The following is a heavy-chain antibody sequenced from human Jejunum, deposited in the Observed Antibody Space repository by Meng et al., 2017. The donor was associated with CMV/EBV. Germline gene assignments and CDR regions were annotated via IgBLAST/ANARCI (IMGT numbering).Heavy chain of an antibody. CDR1: SACIRNDQW. V-gene: IGHV4-4*02. J-gene: IGHJ4*02. CDR3: TTLYGDSIS. D-gene: IGHD4-17*01. CDR2: IYHSGRT. Sequence: QVQLQESGPGLVRPSQTLSLPCSVSSACIRNDQWWSWVRQAPGKGLEWIGEIYHSGRTNYNPSVKSRVSMSVDKSQNHFSLRLSSVTAADTAVYYCTTLYGDSISWGQGTLVTVSS.